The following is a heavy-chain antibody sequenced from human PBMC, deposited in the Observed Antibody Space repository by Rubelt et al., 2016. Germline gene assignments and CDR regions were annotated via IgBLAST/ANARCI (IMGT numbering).Heavy chain of an antibody. CDR2: ISGSGGST. V-gene: IGHV3-23*01. Sequence: PGGSLRLSCAASGFTFSTYGMTWVRQAPGKGLEWVSAISGSGGSTYYADSVKGRFTISRDNAKNSLYLQMNSLRAEDTAVYYCARGAGYYDSSGYRFDYWGQGTLVTVSS. D-gene: IGHD3-22*01. CDR1: GFTFSTYG. J-gene: IGHJ4*02. CDR3: ARGAGYYDSSGYRFDY.